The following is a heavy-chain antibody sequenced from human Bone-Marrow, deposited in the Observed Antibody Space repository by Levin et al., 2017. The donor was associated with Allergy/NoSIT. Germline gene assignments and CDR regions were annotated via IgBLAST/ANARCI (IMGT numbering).Heavy chain of an antibody. V-gene: IGHV3-48*02. CDR3: ARGGISSGWYLVDY. CDR2: ISSSSTII. CDR1: GFTFSSYS. J-gene: IGHJ4*02. Sequence: GGSLRLFCAASGFTFSSYSMNWVRQAPGKGLEWVSYISSSSTIIYYADSVKGRFTISRDDAKNSLYLQMNSLRDEDTAVYYCARGGISSGWYLVDYWGQGTLVTVSS. D-gene: IGHD6-19*01.